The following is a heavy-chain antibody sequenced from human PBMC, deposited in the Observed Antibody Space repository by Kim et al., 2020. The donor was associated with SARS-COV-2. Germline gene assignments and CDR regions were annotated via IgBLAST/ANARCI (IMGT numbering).Heavy chain of an antibody. CDR3: ARDRDDFWSGYSPDDY. CDR1: GFTFSSYS. J-gene: IGHJ4*02. D-gene: IGHD3-3*01. Sequence: GGSLRLSCAASGFTFSSYSMNWVRQAPGKGLEWVSSISSSSSYIYYADSVKGRFTISRDNAKNSLYLQMNSLRAEDTAVYYCARDRDDFWSGYSPDDYWGQGTLVTVSS. V-gene: IGHV3-21*01. CDR2: ISSSSSYI.